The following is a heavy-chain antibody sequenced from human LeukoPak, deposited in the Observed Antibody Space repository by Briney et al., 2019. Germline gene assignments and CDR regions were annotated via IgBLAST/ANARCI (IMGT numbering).Heavy chain of an antibody. D-gene: IGHD6-13*01. J-gene: IGHJ5*02. CDR1: GFTFSSYA. Sequence: PGGSLRLSCAASGFTFSSYAMSWVRQAPGKGLEWVSAISGSGGSTYYADSVKGRFTISRDNAKNSLYLQMNSLRAEDTALYYCAKGAAAGTVNWFDPWGQGTLVTVSS. CDR2: ISGSGGST. V-gene: IGHV3-23*01. CDR3: AKGAAAGTVNWFDP.